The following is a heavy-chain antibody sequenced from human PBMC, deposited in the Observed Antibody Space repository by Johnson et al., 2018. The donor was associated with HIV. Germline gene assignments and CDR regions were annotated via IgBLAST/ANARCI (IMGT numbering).Heavy chain of an antibody. V-gene: IGHV3-20*04. J-gene: IGHJ3*02. CDR1: GFTFDNYA. Sequence: VQLVESGGGVVRPGGSLRLSCAASGFTFDNYAMSWVRQAPGKGLEWVSGINWNGGSTGYADSVKGRRNIPRDNAKNSLYVQMKSLRAEDTALYYCARVGEYCINGVCSNVFDIWGQGTMVTVSS. D-gene: IGHD2-8*01. CDR3: ARVGEYCINGVCSNVFDI. CDR2: INWNGGST.